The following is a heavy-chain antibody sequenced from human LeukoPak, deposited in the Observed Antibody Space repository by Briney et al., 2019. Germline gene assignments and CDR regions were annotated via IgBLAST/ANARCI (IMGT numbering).Heavy chain of an antibody. V-gene: IGHV1-2*02. D-gene: IGHD2-2*01. Sequence: GASVKVSCKASGYTFTGYYMHWVRQAPGQGLEWMGWINPKSGGTNYAQKFQGRVTMTGDTSIHTAYMELSRLRSDDTAVYYCAREEYGFDPWGQGTLVTVSS. CDR1: GYTFTGYY. CDR2: INPKSGGT. J-gene: IGHJ5*02. CDR3: AREEYGFDP.